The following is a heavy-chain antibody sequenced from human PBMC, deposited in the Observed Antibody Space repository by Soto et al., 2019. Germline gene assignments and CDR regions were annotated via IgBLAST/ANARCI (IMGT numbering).Heavy chain of an antibody. V-gene: IGHV3-21*01. D-gene: IGHD6-6*01. J-gene: IGHJ4*02. CDR1: GFTFSSYS. CDR3: ARVGGQLAPGTDY. Sequence: EVHLVESGGGLVKPGGSLRLSCAASGFTFSSYSINGVRQAPGKGLESVSSISSSSSYIDYAESVKGRFTISRDNAKSSLYRPLNSLSAEETAVSYCARVGGQLAPGTDYWGQRTRVTVSS. CDR2: ISSSSSYI.